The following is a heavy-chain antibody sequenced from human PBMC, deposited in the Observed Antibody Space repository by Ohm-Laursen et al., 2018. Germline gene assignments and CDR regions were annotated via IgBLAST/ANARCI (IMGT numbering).Heavy chain of an antibody. V-gene: IGHV3-33*06. D-gene: IGHD5-12*01. J-gene: IGHJ6*02. CDR2: IWYDGSNE. Sequence: SLRLSCTASGFTFSSYGMHWVRQAPGKGLEWVVVIWYDGSNEYYADSVKGRFTISRDNSKNTLYLQMNGLRAEDTAVYYCAKGDKLANYYYYGMDVWGQGTTVTVSS. CDR1: GFTFSSYG. CDR3: AKGDKLANYYYYGMDV.